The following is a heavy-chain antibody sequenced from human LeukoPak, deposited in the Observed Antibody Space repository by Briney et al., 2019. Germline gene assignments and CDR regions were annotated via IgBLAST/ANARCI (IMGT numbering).Heavy chain of an antibody. CDR1: GFTFSSYA. V-gene: IGHV3-30-3*01. D-gene: IGHD5-18*01. CDR3: ARVPATAMVKGPFGY. CDR2: ISYDGSNK. J-gene: IGHJ4*02. Sequence: QPGGSLRLSCAASGFTFSSYAMHWVRQAPGKGLEWVAVISYDGSNKYYADSVKGRFTISRDNSKNTLYLQMNSLRAEDTAVYYCARVPATAMVKGPFGYWGQGTLVTVSS.